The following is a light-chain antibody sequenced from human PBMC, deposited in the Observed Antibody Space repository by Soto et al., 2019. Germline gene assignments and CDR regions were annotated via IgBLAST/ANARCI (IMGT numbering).Light chain of an antibody. CDR3: QQYNNWPPWT. CDR1: QSVSSN. J-gene: IGKJ1*01. Sequence: EIVMTQSPATLSVSPGERATLSCRASQSVSSNLAWYQQKPGQAPRLLIYGASTRATGIPARFSGSGSGTEFTVTISSLQSEDFEVYYCQQYNNWPPWTFGQGTKVEIK. CDR2: GAS. V-gene: IGKV3-15*01.